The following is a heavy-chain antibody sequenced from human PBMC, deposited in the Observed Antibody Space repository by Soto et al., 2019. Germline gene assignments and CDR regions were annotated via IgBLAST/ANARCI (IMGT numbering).Heavy chain of an antibody. Sequence: PSETLSLTCTVSGASISSYYWSWIRQPPGKGLEWIGCVYYSGSTNYNPSLKSRVTISVDTSKNQFSLRLSSVTAADTAVYYCARVDYDILTGLSNFDHWGQGILVTVSS. CDR1: GASISSYY. D-gene: IGHD3-9*01. V-gene: IGHV4-59*01. CDR3: ARVDYDILTGLSNFDH. CDR2: VYYSGST. J-gene: IGHJ5*02.